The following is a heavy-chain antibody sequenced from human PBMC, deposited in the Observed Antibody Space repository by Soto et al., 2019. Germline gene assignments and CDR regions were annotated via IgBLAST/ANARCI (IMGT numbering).Heavy chain of an antibody. Sequence: GGSLRLSCAASGFTFDDYAMHWVRQAPGKGLEWVSGISWNSGSIGYADSVKGRFTISRDNAKNSLYLQMNSLRAEDTALYYCAKDYSSGWAPHYYYYYGMDVWGQGTTVTVSS. J-gene: IGHJ6*02. D-gene: IGHD6-19*01. CDR2: ISWNSGSI. CDR3: AKDYSSGWAPHYYYYYGMDV. V-gene: IGHV3-9*01. CDR1: GFTFDDYA.